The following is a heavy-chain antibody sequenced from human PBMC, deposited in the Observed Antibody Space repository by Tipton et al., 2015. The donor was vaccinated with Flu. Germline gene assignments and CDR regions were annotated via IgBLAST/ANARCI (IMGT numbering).Heavy chain of an antibody. Sequence: TLSLTCTVSGGSVSSGSYYWSWIRQPPGKGLEWSGYIYYSGSTNYNPSLKSRVTISVDTSKNQFSLKLSSVTAADTAVYYCARDRPARVSSGWYRAFDIWGQGTMVTVSS. CDR2: IYYSGST. V-gene: IGHV4-61*01. CDR1: GGSVSSGSYY. CDR3: ARDRPARVSSGWYRAFDI. J-gene: IGHJ3*02. D-gene: IGHD6-19*01.